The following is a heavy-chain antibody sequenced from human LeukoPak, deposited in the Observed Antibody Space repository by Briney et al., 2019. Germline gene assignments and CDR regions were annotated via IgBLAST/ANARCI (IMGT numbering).Heavy chain of an antibody. CDR2: INSDGSSI. V-gene: IGHV3-74*01. J-gene: IGHJ4*02. D-gene: IGHD5-24*01. CDR1: GFTFSSYW. Sequence: GGSLRLSCAASGFTFSSYWMHWVRQAPGKGLVWVSRINSDGSSITYADSVKGRFTISRDNAKNTLYLQMNSLRAEDTAVYYCARGYGYPYYFDYWGQGTLVTVSS. CDR3: ARGYGYPYYFDY.